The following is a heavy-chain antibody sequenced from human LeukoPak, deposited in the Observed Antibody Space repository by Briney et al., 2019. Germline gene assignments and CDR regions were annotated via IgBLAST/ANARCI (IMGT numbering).Heavy chain of an antibody. Sequence: QPGGSLRLSCAASGFTVSSNYMSWVRQAPGKGLEWVSVIYSGGTTYYADSVKGRFTISRDNSKNTPYLQMSSLRAEDTAVYYCARGRYCSGGSCPGFDYWGQGTLVTVSS. D-gene: IGHD2-15*01. CDR3: ARGRYCSGGSCPGFDY. V-gene: IGHV3-53*01. J-gene: IGHJ4*02. CDR1: GFTVSSNY. CDR2: IYSGGTT.